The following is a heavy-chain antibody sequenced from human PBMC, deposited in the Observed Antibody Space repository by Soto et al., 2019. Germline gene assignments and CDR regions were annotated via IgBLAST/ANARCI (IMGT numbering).Heavy chain of an antibody. D-gene: IGHD2-2*01. CDR3: GLRPWSAAVFDI. Sequence: QVQLVQSGVEVKKPGSSVKVSCKASGGTFRTYTMFWLRQAPGHGLKWMGRIIPMFDIANYVQKFQGRVTFNADNSTGTISMELISLLPNDTVISLCGLRPWSAAVFDIWGQGTLVSVS. CDR1: GGTFRTYT. V-gene: IGHV1-69*02. CDR2: IIPMFDIA. J-gene: IGHJ3*02.